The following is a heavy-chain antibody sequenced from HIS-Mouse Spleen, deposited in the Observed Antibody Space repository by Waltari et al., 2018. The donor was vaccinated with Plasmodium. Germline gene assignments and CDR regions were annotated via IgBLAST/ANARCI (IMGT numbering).Heavy chain of an antibody. CDR3: ARAREPDY. Sequence: AASGFTFSSYSMNWVRQAPGKGLELVSPISISSSYIYYADSVKGRFTISRDNAKNSLYLQMNSLRAEDTAVYYCARAREPDYWGQGTLVTVSS. V-gene: IGHV3-21*01. J-gene: IGHJ4*02. CDR1: GFTFSSYS. CDR2: ISISSSYI.